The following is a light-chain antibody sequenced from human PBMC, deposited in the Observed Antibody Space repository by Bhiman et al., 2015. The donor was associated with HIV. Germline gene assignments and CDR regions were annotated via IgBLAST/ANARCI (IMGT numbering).Light chain of an antibody. CDR1: NIGSKS. CDR3: QVCNINIDHLVV. CDR2: YNV. Sequence: SYELTQPPSVSVAPGKTARITCGGNNIGSKSVHWYQQKPGQAPVLVISYNVDRPSGIPERFSGSNAGNTATLTITRAQVGDEADYYCQVCNINIDHLVVFGGGTKLTVL. J-gene: IGLJ3*02. V-gene: IGLV3-21*04.